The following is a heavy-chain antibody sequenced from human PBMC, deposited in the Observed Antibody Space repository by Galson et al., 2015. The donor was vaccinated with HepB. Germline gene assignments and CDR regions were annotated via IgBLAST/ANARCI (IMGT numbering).Heavy chain of an antibody. CDR2: ISAYNGNT. V-gene: IGHV1-18*04. Sequence: SVKVSCKASGYTFTSYGISWVRQAPGQGLEWMGWISAYNGNTNYAQKLQGRVTMTTDTSTSTAYMELRSLRSDDTAVYYCARDSRQVSDDAFDIWGQGTMVTVSS. D-gene: IGHD6-13*01. CDR1: GYTFTSYG. CDR3: ARDSRQVSDDAFDI. J-gene: IGHJ3*02.